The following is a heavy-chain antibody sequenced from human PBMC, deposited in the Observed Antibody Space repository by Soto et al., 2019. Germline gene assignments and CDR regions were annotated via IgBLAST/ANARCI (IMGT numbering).Heavy chain of an antibody. Sequence: EVQVVESGGGLVQPGGSLRLSCAASGFTFSDNWMSWIRQPPGKGLEWVANIKPDGTDKYHVDSVSGRFTISRDNAKNLLYLQMNGLRGEDTGVYYCGGANYWGQGTLVTVSS. CDR3: GGANY. CDR1: GFTFSDNW. V-gene: IGHV3-7*04. CDR2: IKPDGTDK. J-gene: IGHJ4*02.